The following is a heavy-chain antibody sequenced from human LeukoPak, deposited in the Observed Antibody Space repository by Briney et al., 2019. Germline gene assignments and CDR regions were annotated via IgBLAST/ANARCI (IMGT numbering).Heavy chain of an antibody. V-gene: IGHV1-69*13. CDR1: GGTFSSYA. Sequence: ASVKVSCKASGGTFSSYAISWVRQAPGQGLEWTGGIIPIFGTANYAQKYQGRVTITADESTSTAYMELSSLRSEDTAVYYCARDSRVSGYWPYYFDYWGQGTLVTVSS. CDR2: IIPIFGTA. CDR3: ARDSRVSGYWPYYFDY. J-gene: IGHJ4*02. D-gene: IGHD3-22*01.